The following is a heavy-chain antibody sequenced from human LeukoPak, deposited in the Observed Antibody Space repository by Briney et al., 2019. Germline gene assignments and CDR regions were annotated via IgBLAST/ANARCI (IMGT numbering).Heavy chain of an antibody. CDR3: AKGNYEASSSSWYSFDS. CDR1: GFTFSSDA. J-gene: IGHJ4*02. CDR2: TSGSGVIT. V-gene: IGHV3-23*01. Sequence: GGSLRLSCAASGFTFSSDAMSCVRQAPGKGLEWVSFTSGSGVITYYADSVKGRFTISRDNSKNTLYLQMNSLRGEATAVYYCAKGNYEASSSSWYSFDSWGQGTVVTVSP. D-gene: IGHD6-13*01.